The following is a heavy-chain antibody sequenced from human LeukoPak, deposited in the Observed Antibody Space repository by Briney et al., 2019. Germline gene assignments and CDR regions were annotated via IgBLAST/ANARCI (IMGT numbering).Heavy chain of an antibody. CDR2: IRSKANNYAT. J-gene: IGHJ4*02. CDR1: GFTFSSYG. CDR3: TRLGYSSSPDY. D-gene: IGHD6-6*01. Sequence: PGGSLRLSCAASGFTFSSYGMHWVRQASGKGLEWVGRIRSKANNYATAYAASVKGRFTISRDDSKNTAYLQMNSLKTEDTAVYYCTRLGYSSSPDYWGQGTLVTVSS. V-gene: IGHV3-73*01.